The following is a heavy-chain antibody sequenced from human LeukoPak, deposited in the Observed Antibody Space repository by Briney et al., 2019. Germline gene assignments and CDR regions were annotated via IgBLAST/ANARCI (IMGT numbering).Heavy chain of an antibody. D-gene: IGHD4-11*01. V-gene: IGHV3-23*01. Sequence: GGSLRLSCAASGFTFSSYAMSWVRQAPGKGLEWVSAISGSGGSTYYADSVKGRFTISRDNSKNTLYLQMNSLRAEDTAVYYCARVNDYSNYVYYYYYMDVWGKGTTVTVSS. CDR3: ARVNDYSNYVYYYYYMDV. CDR1: GFTFSSYA. J-gene: IGHJ6*03. CDR2: ISGSGGST.